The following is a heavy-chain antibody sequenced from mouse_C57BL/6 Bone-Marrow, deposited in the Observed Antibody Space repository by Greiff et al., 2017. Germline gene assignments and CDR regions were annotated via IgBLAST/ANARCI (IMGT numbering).Heavy chain of an antibody. Sequence: VQLKESGTVLARPGASVKMSCKTSGYTFTSYWIHWVKQRPGPGLEWIGAIYPGNSDTRYNQKFKGKAKLTAVTSASTAYMELSSLTNEDSAVYYCTGYYDRRGAMDDWGQGTSVTVSS. CDR2: IYPGNSDT. CDR3: TGYYDRRGAMDD. CDR1: GYTFTSYW. V-gene: IGHV1-5*01. J-gene: IGHJ4*01. D-gene: IGHD2-4*01.